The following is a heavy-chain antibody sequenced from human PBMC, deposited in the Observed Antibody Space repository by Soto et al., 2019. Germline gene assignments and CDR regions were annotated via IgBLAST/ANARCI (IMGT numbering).Heavy chain of an antibody. Sequence: EVQLVESGGGLVQPGRSLRLSCAASGFTFDDYAMHWVRQAPGKGLEWVSGISWNSGKIGYADSVKGRFTISRDNANNSLYLQMNSLRPEDTAFYYGAKATVGAINYWGQGTLVTVSS. CDR1: GFTFDDYA. J-gene: IGHJ4*02. D-gene: IGHD1-26*01. CDR3: AKATVGAINY. CDR2: ISWNSGKI. V-gene: IGHV3-9*01.